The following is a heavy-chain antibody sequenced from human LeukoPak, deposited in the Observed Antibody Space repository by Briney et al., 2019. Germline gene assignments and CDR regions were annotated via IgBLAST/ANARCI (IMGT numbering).Heavy chain of an antibody. CDR2: ISYDGSNK. V-gene: IGHV3-30*01. Sequence: GRSLRLSCAASGFTFSSYAMHWVRQAPGKGLEWVAVISYDGSNKYYADSVKGRFTISRDNSKNTLYLQMNSLRAEDTAVYYCARGRGVFGELLETYYYMDVWGKGTTVTVSS. D-gene: IGHD3-10*02. J-gene: IGHJ6*03. CDR3: ARGRGVFGELLETYYYMDV. CDR1: GFTFSSYA.